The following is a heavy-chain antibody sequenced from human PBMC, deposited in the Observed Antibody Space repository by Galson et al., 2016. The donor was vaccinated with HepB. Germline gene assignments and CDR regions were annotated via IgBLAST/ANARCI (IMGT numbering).Heavy chain of an antibody. D-gene: IGHD3-9*01. CDR3: ARGETWFWYLDL. J-gene: IGHJ2*01. V-gene: IGHV4-31*03. CDR1: GGSLSSGGSH. Sequence: TLSLTCTVTGGSLSSGGSHWNWIRQRPGKALEWIGYTYYSGITYYNPFLGSRASISLDTSKSQFSLKINSVTAADTAVYYCARGETWFWYLDLWGRGTLVTVSS. CDR2: TYYSGIT.